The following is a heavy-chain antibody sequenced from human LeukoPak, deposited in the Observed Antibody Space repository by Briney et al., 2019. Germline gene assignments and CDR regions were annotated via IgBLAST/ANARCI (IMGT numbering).Heavy chain of an antibody. CDR1: GGSFSGYY. J-gene: IGHJ4*02. CDR3: ARGELMAYDSSGYSPLDY. D-gene: IGHD3-22*01. V-gene: IGHV4-34*01. Sequence: SETLSLTCAVYGGSFSGYYWSWIRQPPGKGLEWIGEINHSGSTNYNPSLKSRVTISVDTSKNQFSLKLSSVTAADTAVYYCARGELMAYDSSGYSPLDYWGQGTLVTVSS. CDR2: INHSGST.